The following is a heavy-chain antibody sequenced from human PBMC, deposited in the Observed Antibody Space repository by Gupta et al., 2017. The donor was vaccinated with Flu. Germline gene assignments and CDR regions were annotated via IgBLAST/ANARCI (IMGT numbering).Heavy chain of an antibody. D-gene: IGHD6-6*01. J-gene: IGHJ6*02. CDR2: ISSNGGST. CDR3: VKATLSSSPYYYYGMDV. V-gene: IGHV3-64D*06. Sequence: EVQLVESGGGLVQPGGSLRLSCSASGFTFGSYAMHWVRQAPGKGLEYVSAISSNGGSTYYADSVKGRFTISRDNSKNTLYLQMSSLRAEDTAVYYCVKATLSSSPYYYYGMDVWGQGTTVTVSS. CDR1: GFTFGSYA.